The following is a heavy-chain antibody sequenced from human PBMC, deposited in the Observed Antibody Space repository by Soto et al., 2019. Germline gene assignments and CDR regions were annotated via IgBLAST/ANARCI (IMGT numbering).Heavy chain of an antibody. CDR3: ARGGGNYYYGMDV. D-gene: IGHD2-15*01. CDR2: IYHSGGT. Sequence: SETLSLTCTVSGGSIRVDDYYWSWIRQPPGKGLEWIGYIYHSGGTYYNPSLKSRVTISVDRSKNQFSLKLSSVTAADTAVYYCARGGGNYYYGMDVWGQGTTVTVSS. V-gene: IGHV4-30-2*01. CDR1: GGSIRVDDYY. J-gene: IGHJ6*02.